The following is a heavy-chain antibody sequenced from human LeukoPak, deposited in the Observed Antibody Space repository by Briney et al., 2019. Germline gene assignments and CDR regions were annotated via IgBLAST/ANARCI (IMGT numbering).Heavy chain of an antibody. V-gene: IGHV1-2*02. CDR2: MNPNSGGT. Sequence: GTSLKVSCKASGYTFTGYYMHWGARARRQGLEGRGWMNPNSGGTNYAQKFQGRVTMTRDPSISTAYMELSRLRSDDTAVYYCARETGGGTGAFDIWGQGPMVTVSS. CDR3: ARETGGGTGAFDI. J-gene: IGHJ3*02. CDR1: GYTFTGYY. D-gene: IGHD6-19*01.